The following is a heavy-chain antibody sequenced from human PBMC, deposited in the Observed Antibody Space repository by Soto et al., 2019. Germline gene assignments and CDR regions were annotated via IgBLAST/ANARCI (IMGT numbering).Heavy chain of an antibody. Sequence: QVQLVQSRAEVKKPGSSVKVSCKASGGTFSSYAITWVRQAHGQGLEWMGGIIPIFGTANYAQKFQARVTITADESTSTAYMELSSLRSEDTAVYYCARDRGPSSGYYPYWFDPWGQGTLVTVSS. CDR1: GGTFSSYA. CDR2: IIPIFGTA. D-gene: IGHD3-22*01. J-gene: IGHJ5*02. CDR3: ARDRGPSSGYYPYWFDP. V-gene: IGHV1-69*12.